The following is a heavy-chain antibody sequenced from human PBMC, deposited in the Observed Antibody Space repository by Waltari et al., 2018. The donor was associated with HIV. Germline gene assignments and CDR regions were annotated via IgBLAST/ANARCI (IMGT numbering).Heavy chain of an antibody. J-gene: IGHJ4*02. CDR2: MTPSSGNT. V-gene: IGHV1-8*01. D-gene: IGHD1-26*01. CDR3: ARGGSTHTHFAY. Sequence: QVQLVQSAAEVKKPGASVKVSCKASGYSSPRFDINWVRQATGQGLEWMGWMTPSSGNTGSAQKFQGRVTMSRNTSVSTVYMELSTLTSDDTAIYFCARGGSTHTHFAYWGQGTLVTVSS. CDR1: GYSSPRFD.